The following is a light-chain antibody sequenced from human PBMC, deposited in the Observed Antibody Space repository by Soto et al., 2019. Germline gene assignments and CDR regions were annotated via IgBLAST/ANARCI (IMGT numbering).Light chain of an antibody. V-gene: IGKV3-20*01. J-gene: IGKJ5*01. CDR2: GAS. Sequence: EIMMTQSPGTLSLSQGERATLSCRASQSVSSRLAWYQQKPGQAPRLLISGASSRATGIPDRFSGSGFGTDFTLTISRLEPEDFALYYCQHYAGGSRITFGQGTRLEIK. CDR1: QSVSSR. CDR3: QHYAGGSRIT.